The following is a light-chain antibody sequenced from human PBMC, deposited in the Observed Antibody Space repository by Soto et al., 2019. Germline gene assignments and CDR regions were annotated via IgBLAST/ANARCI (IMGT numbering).Light chain of an antibody. V-gene: IGKV3-20*01. CDR1: QSVSSSY. J-gene: IGKJ1*01. CDR2: GAS. CDR3: QQYGSSQT. Sequence: EILLTQSPGTLSLSPGEIATLSCRASQSVSSSYLAWYQQKPGQAPRLLISGASSRATGIPDRFSGSGSGTDFTLTISRLEPEDFAVYYCQQYGSSQTFGQGTKVDIK.